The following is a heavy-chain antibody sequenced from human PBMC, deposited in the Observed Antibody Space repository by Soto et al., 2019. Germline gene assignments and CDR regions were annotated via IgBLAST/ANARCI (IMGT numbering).Heavy chain of an antibody. CDR2: IYTSGST. CDR3: ARTTMKLVVSHFDS. CDR1: GGSISSYY. J-gene: IGHJ5*01. Sequence: SETLSLTCTVSGGSISSYYWSWIRQPAGKGLEWIGRIYTSGSTNYNPSLKSRVTMSVDTSKNQFSLKLSSVTAADTAVYYCARTTMKLVVSHFDSWGQGTLVTVSS. D-gene: IGHD3-22*01. V-gene: IGHV4-4*07.